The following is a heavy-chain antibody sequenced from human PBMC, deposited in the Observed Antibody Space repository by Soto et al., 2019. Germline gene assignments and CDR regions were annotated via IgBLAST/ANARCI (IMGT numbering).Heavy chain of an antibody. V-gene: IGHV5-51*01. CDR3: ARNRLRQYYYGMDV. CDR1: GYSFSNYW. CDR2: IYPGDSDT. J-gene: IGHJ6*02. D-gene: IGHD3-10*01. Sequence: LVDSLKVSCQGYGYSFSNYWIDWVRQMPGKGLEWVGVIYPGDSDTRYSPSFRGQVTISADKSISHVYLQWSSLKASDTAMYYCARNRLRQYYYGMDVWGQGTTVTV.